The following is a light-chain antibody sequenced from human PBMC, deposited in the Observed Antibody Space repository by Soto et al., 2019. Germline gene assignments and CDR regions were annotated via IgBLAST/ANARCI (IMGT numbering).Light chain of an antibody. CDR3: QQYGSSPPWT. J-gene: IGKJ1*01. V-gene: IGKV3-20*01. Sequence: ESVVAHSPATLSLSPGEWATISCRASPSVSNSLAWYQHKPGQAPRLLIYAASTRATGIPARFSGSGSGTAFTLPLTGLEPEDFAVYYCQQYGSSPPWTFGQGTKVDIK. CDR2: AAS. CDR1: PSVSNS.